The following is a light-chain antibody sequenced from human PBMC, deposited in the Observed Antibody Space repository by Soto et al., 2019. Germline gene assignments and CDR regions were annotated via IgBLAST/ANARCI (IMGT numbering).Light chain of an antibody. CDR2: GAS. J-gene: IGKJ4*01. CDR1: QSVSSSN. CDR3: QQYGVSQGP. V-gene: IGKV3-20*01. Sequence: EIVLTQSPGTLSLSPGARATLSCMASQSVSSSNLARYQQKPGQAPRLLIYGASSRATGIPDRFSGSGSGTDFTLTISRLEPEDFAVYYCQQYGVSQGPFGGGTKVDIK.